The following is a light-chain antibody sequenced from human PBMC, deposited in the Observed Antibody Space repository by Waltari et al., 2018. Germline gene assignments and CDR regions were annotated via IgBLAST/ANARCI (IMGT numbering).Light chain of an antibody. CDR1: SRDLGSHNH. J-gene: IGLJ2*01. Sequence: QSALPQPASVSGSPGQSITISCTGTSRDLGSHNHVSWSQQHPGKAPKVMIYDVSNRPSGVSSRFSGSKSGNTASLTISGLQAEDDADYYCSSYTSINTLAVVFGGGTRLTVL. CDR2: DVS. CDR3: SSYTSINTLAVV. V-gene: IGLV2-14*03.